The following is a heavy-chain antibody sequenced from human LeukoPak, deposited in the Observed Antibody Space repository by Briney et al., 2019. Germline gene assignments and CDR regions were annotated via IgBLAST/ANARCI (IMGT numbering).Heavy chain of an antibody. CDR1: GDSNKNDHHY. CDR2: IYDNENT. Sequence: SETLSLPCTVSGDSNKNDHHYWRWIRNPPGRGRERVASIYDNENTYYSSSLKSRLTISVDTSENQFSLKLNSVTAADTAVYYCATLRSSGWPHVKTSWGKGTLVTVSS. V-gene: IGHV4-39*01. CDR3: ATLRSSGWPHVKTS. J-gene: IGHJ5*02. D-gene: IGHD6-25*01.